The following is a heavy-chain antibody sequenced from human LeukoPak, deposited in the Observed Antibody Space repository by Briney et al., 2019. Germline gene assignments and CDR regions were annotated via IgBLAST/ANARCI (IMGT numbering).Heavy chain of an antibody. CDR2: IYHSGST. Sequence: SETLSLTCTVSGYSISSGYYWGWIRPPPGKGLEWIGSIYHSGSTYYNPSLKSRVTISVDTSKNQFSLKLSSVTAADTAVYYCARGVATAVFAGPWFDPWGQGTLVTVSS. CDR3: ARGVATAVFAGPWFDP. V-gene: IGHV4-38-2*02. J-gene: IGHJ5*02. CDR1: GYSISSGYY. D-gene: IGHD6-13*01.